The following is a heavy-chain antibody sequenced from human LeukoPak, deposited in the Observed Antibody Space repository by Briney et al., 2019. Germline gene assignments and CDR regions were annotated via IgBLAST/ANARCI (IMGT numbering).Heavy chain of an antibody. J-gene: IGHJ4*02. CDR1: GYTFTGYC. V-gene: IGHV1-2*02. CDR2: INAKSGGT. D-gene: IGHD1-7*01. CDR3: ASVFDEELSFDY. Sequence: ASVKVSCKASGYTFTGYCMHWVRQAPGQGLEWMGWINAKSGGTNYAQKFQGRVTMTRDTSISTAYMELSRLRSDDTAVYYCASVFDEELSFDYWGQGTLVTVSS.